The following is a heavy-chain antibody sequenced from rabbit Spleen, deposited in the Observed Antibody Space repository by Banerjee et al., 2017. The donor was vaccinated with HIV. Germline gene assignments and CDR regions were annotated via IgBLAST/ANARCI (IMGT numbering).Heavy chain of an antibody. CDR1: GFSFSDRDV. J-gene: IGHJ4*01. V-gene: IGHV1S45*01. CDR2: INTATGKG. Sequence: QEQLVESGGGLVKPEGSLTLTCKASGFSFSDRDVMCWVRQAPGKGLEWIACINTATGKGVYATWAKGRFTISQTSSTTVTLQITSLTGADTVTYFCARGADSNDRFYFKLWGQGSLGTVS. CDR3: ARGADSNDRFYFKL. D-gene: IGHD4-2*01.